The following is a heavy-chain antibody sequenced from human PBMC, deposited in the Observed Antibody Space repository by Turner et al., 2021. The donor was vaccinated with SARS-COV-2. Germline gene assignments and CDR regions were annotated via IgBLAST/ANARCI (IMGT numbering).Heavy chain of an antibody. V-gene: IGHV3-23*01. J-gene: IGHJ3*02. Sequence: EVQLLESGGGLVQHGGSLRLSSSASGFTLSNYAMSCVGQAPGKGLEWVAAIIGTGGNTYYADSAKGRFTISRDNSKNTQYLQMNSLGAEDTALYYCTKDYYHSRGYADAFDMWGQGTAVIVSS. D-gene: IGHD3-22*01. CDR3: TKDYYHSRGYADAFDM. CDR1: GFTLSNYA. CDR2: IIGTGGNT.